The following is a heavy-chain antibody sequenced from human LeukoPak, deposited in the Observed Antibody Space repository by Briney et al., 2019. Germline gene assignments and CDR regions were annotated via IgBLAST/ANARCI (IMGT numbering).Heavy chain of an antibody. D-gene: IGHD3-3*01. CDR3: VRDLRFIGGSDWFDP. V-gene: IGHV3-21*01. J-gene: IGHJ5*02. CDR1: GFIFSDYT. CDR2: VSSSGADT. Sequence: GSLRLSCAASGFIFSDYTMNWVRQAPGKGLEWVSSVSSSGADTFYADSVKGRLTISRDNAKISLSLQMDSLRVDDSALYYCVRDLRFIGGSDWFDPWGQGTQVIVSS.